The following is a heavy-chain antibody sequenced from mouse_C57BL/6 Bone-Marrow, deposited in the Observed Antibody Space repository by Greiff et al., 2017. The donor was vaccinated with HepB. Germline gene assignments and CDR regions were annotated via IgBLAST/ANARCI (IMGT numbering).Heavy chain of an antibody. D-gene: IGHD4-1*01. CDR1: GFTFSSYG. J-gene: IGHJ3*01. Sequence: VQLQQSGGDLVKPGGSLKLSCAASGFTFSSYGMSWVRQTPDKRLEWVATISSGGSYTYYPDSVKGRFTISRDNAKNTLYLQMSSLKSEDTAMYYCATGVFAYWGQGTLVTVSA. CDR2: ISSGGSYT. CDR3: ATGVFAY. V-gene: IGHV5-6*01.